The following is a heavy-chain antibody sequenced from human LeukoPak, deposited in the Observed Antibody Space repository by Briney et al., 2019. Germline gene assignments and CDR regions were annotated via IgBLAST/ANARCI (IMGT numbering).Heavy chain of an antibody. D-gene: IGHD3-10*01. Sequence: PGRSLRLSCTASGFTFGDYAMSWVRQAPGKGLEWVSCISSSSSYIYYADSVKGRFTISRDNSKNTLYLQMNSLRVEDTAVYYCARDSSMLRGPLVIYYFDFWGQGTLVTVSS. V-gene: IGHV3-21*04. CDR2: ISSSSSYI. J-gene: IGHJ4*02. CDR3: ARDSSMLRGPLVIYYFDF. CDR1: GFTFGDYA.